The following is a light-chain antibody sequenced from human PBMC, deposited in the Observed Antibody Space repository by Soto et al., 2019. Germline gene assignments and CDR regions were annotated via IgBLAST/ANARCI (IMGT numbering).Light chain of an antibody. J-gene: IGLJ1*01. V-gene: IGLV3-21*02. Sequence: SYELTQPPSVSVAPGQTARITCGGNNIGSKSVHWYQQKPGQAPVLVVYDDSDRPTGIPERFSGSNSGNTATLNISRVEVVDEAEYYCQVWDSSSDPLYVVGTGTKVTLL. CDR1: NIGSKS. CDR3: QVWDSSSDPLYV. CDR2: DDS.